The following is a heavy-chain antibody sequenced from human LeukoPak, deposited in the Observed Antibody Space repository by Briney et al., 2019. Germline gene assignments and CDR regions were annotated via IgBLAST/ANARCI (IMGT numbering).Heavy chain of an antibody. J-gene: IGHJ6*03. CDR2: INPNSGGT. Sequence: ASVKDSCKASGYTFTGYYMHWVRQAPGQGLEWMGWINPNSGGTNYAQKFQGRVTMTRDTSISTAYMELSRLRSDDTAVYYCARFPETTTYYYYYMDVWGKGTTVTVSS. D-gene: IGHD4-11*01. CDR3: ARFPETTTYYYYYMDV. V-gene: IGHV1-2*02. CDR1: GYTFTGYY.